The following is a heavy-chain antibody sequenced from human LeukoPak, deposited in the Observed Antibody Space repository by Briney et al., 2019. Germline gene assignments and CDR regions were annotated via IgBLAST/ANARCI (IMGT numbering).Heavy chain of an antibody. CDR3: ARVYSSSWYPGSGLDP. V-gene: IGHV4-59*08. D-gene: IGHD6-13*01. J-gene: IGHJ5*02. CDR2: IYYSGST. Sequence: TSETLSLTCTVSGGSISSYYWSWIRQPPGKGLEWIGYIYYSGSTNYSPSLKSRVTISVDTSKNQFSLKLSSVTAADTAVYYCARVYSSSWYPGSGLDPWGQGTLVTVSS. CDR1: GGSISSYY.